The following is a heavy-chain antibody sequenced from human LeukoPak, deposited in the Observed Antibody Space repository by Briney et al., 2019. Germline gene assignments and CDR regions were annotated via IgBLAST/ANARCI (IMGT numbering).Heavy chain of an antibody. V-gene: IGHV3-23*01. CDR2: ISGSGGST. Sequence: GGSLRLSCAASGFTFSSYAMSWVRQAPGKELEWVSAISGSGGSTYYADSVKGRFTISRDNSKNTLYLQMNSLRAEDTAVYYCAKDALGHTVTTRYFDYWGQGTLVTVSS. J-gene: IGHJ4*02. CDR1: GFTFSSYA. CDR3: AKDALGHTVTTRYFDY. D-gene: IGHD4-17*01.